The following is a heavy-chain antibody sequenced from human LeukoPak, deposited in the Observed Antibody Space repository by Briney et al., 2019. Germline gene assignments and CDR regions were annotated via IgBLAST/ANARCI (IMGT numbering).Heavy chain of an antibody. Sequence: AETLSLTCTVSGDSISNYYWSCIRQPPGKGLECMGYIYTSGSTNYNPSLKSRVTIPVDTSTSQFSLKLRSVPAADTAMYYCAGSPYCSSDNCYRFSNGNDAFDIWGQGTKVTVSS. CDR1: GDSISNYY. D-gene: IGHD2-2*01. V-gene: IGHV4-4*09. J-gene: IGHJ3*02. CDR3: AGSPYCSSDNCYRFSNGNDAFDI. CDR2: IYTSGST.